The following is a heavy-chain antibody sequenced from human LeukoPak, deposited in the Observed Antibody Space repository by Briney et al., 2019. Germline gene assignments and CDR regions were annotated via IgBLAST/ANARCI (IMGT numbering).Heavy chain of an antibody. Sequence: GGSLRLSCAASGFTFSSYAMSWVRQAPGKGLEWVSAISGSGGSTYYADSVKGRFTISRDNLKNTLYLQMNSLRAEDTAVYYCARRGSGRYFDCWGQGTLVTVSS. CDR1: GFTFSSYA. J-gene: IGHJ4*02. CDR3: ARRGSGRYFDC. V-gene: IGHV3-23*01. D-gene: IGHD6-19*01. CDR2: ISGSGGST.